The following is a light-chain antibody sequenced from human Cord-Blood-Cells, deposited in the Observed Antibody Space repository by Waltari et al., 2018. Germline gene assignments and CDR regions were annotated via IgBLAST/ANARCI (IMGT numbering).Light chain of an antibody. CDR2: GAS. V-gene: IGKV3-20*01. Sequence: MVLTQSPGPLSLSPGESATLSCRASQSLSSSYLAWYQQKPGQAPRLLIYGASSRATGIPDRFSGSGSGTDFTLTISRLEPEDFAVYYCQQYGSSPPYTFGQGTKLEIK. CDR1: QSLSSSY. J-gene: IGKJ2*01. CDR3: QQYGSSPPYT.